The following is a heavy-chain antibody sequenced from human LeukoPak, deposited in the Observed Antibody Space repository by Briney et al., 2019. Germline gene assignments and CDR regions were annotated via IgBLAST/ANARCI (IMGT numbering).Heavy chain of an antibody. Sequence: SLKVSCKASGGTFSSYAISWVRQAPGQGLEWMGGIIPIFGTANYAQKFQGRVTITTDESTSTAYMELSSLRSEDTAVYYCARRLQLWLLGGYDALDIWGQGTMVTVSS. CDR3: ARRLQLWLLGGYDALDI. CDR1: GGTFSSYA. D-gene: IGHD5-18*01. V-gene: IGHV1-69*05. J-gene: IGHJ3*02. CDR2: IIPIFGTA.